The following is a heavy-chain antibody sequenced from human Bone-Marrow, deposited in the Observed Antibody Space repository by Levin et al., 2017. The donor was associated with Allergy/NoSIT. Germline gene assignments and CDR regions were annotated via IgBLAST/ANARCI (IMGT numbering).Heavy chain of an antibody. CDR2: IRSDGTET. Sequence: GGSLRLSCVASGFTFGDYWMHWVRQSQGRGQEWLSRIRSDGTETTYADSVKGRFVIFRDNTKDTLYLLMNSLRAEDTAVYYCATPAGGVWGQGTLVTVSS. D-gene: IGHD2-8*01. J-gene: IGHJ1*01. CDR1: GFTFGDYW. CDR3: ATPAGGV. V-gene: IGHV3-74*03.